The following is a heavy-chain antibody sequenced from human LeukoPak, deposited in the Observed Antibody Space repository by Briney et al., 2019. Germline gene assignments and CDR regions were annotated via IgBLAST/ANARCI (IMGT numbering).Heavy chain of an antibody. CDR2: IKEDGGEI. V-gene: IGHV3-7*04. J-gene: IGHJ4*02. CDR3: ARDRGGRSGLDD. CDR1: GITFSRSW. D-gene: IGHD2-15*01. Sequence: EGSLRLSCAASGITFSRSWMSWVRQAPGKGLEWVAFIKEDGGEIFYVDSVKGRFTISRDNAENFLYLQMNSLRAEDTAVYYCARDRGGRSGLDDWGQGTLVIVSS.